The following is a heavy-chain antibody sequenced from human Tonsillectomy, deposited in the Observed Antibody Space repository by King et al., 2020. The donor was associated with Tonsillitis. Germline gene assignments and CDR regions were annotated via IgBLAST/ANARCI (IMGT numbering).Heavy chain of an antibody. CDR3: ARGGPSLVTYYFDY. V-gene: IGHV1-69*01. J-gene: IGHJ4*02. CDR1: GGTFSSHA. CDR2: IVPIFGTS. D-gene: IGHD2-21*02. Sequence: QLVQSGAEVKKPGSSVKVSCKASGGTFSSHAVGWVRQAPGQGLEWMGGIVPIFGTSNYAQKFQGRVTITADESTRTAYMELSSLRSEDTAVYYCARGGPSLVTYYFDYWGQGTLVTVSS.